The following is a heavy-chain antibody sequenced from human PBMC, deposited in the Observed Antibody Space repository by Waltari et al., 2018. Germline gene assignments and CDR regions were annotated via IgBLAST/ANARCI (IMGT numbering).Heavy chain of an antibody. D-gene: IGHD2-21*01. CDR1: GYPFRSYG. J-gene: IGHJ4*02. V-gene: IGHV1-18*01. Sequence: QVQLVQSGAEVKKPGASVKVSCKTSGYPFRSYGITWVRRAPGQGLEWMGWINTYNDNTKDAQKRQDRVTLTTDTSATTAYMELRSLTSDDTAVYYCARPYSSGLTYYFDSWGQGTLVTVSS. CDR3: ARPYSSGLTYYFDS. CDR2: INTYNDNT.